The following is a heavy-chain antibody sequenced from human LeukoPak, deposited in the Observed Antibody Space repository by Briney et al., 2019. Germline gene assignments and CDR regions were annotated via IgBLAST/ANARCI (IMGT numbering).Heavy chain of an antibody. J-gene: IGHJ6*03. D-gene: IGHD1-14*01. CDR1: GFTDRRNV. Sequence: GGSLTLSCVASGFTDRRNVMSWLRQAPGKGLEWVSLIYSDDRAFYADSVNGRFTISRNNSKHTLFLQMSSLKPEDTAIYYCARDLAGFQEPRYYYYMDVWGKGTTVTVSS. CDR3: ARDLAGFQEPRYYYYMDV. V-gene: IGHV3-66*02. CDR2: IYSDDRA.